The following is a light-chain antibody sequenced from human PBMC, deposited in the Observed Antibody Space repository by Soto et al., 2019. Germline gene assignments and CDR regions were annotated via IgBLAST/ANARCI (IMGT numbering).Light chain of an antibody. V-gene: IGLV1-40*01. Sequence: QSVLTQPSSVSGAPGQRVTISCTGSSPNIGAHYDVHWYQQLPGTAPKLLIYGNSNRPSGVPDRFSGSKSGTSASLAITGLQAEDEADYYCQSYDNSLSVYVFGTGTKVTVL. CDR3: QSYDNSLSVYV. J-gene: IGLJ1*01. CDR2: GNS. CDR1: SPNIGAHYD.